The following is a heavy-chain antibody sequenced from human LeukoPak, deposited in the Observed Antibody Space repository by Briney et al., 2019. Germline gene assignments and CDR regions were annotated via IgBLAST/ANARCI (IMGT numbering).Heavy chain of an antibody. CDR2: IIPIFGTA. V-gene: IGHV1-69*01. Sequence: GASVKVSCKASGGTFSSYAISWVRQAPGQGLEWMGGIIPIFGTANYAQKFQGRVTITADESTSTAYMELSSLRSEDTAVYYCASTLGGYNWFDPWGQGTLVTVSS. CDR3: ASTLGGYNWFDP. J-gene: IGHJ5*02. D-gene: IGHD5-12*01. CDR1: GGTFSSYA.